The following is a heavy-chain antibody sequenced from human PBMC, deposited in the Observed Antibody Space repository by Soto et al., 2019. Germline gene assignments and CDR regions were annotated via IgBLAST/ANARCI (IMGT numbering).Heavy chain of an antibody. CDR1: GFTFDTYT. D-gene: IGHD2-8*02. V-gene: IGHV3-21*01. Sequence: EVQVVESGGGLAKPGGSLRLSCTASGFTFDTYTMNWLRQAPGRGLEWVSSISATTTYKYYAASVEGRFTISRDNAKNPLYLQTNSLGAEDTAVYYCARGSASKSGHLWYFDLWGRGTLVTVSS. J-gene: IGHJ2*01. CDR3: ARGSASKSGHLWYFDL. CDR2: ISATTTYK.